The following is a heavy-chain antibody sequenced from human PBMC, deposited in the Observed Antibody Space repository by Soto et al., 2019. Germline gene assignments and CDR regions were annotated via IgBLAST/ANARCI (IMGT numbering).Heavy chain of an antibody. J-gene: IGHJ5*02. CDR2: IYYSGST. CDR3: VRGEDYPSNWFDP. V-gene: IGHV4-39*01. D-gene: IGHD3-10*01. Sequence: SETLSLTCTVSGGSISSSSYYWGWIRQPPGKGLEWIGSIYYSGSTYYNPSLKSRVTISVDTSKNQFSLKLSSVTAADTAVYYCVRGEDYPSNWFDPWGQGTLVTVSS. CDR1: GGSISSSSYY.